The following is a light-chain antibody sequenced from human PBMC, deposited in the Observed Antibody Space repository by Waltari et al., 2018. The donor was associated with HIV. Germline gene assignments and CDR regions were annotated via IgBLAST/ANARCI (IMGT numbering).Light chain of an antibody. V-gene: IGKV3-20*01. J-gene: IGKJ3*01. CDR2: SAS. Sequence: EIVLTQSPGTLSLSPGERATLSCRASQSIGSDYFVWYQQKPGQAPTLLVYSASSRATGIPDRFSGSGSGTDFTLTISRLEPEDFAIYYCQQYSSSSQIFTFGPGTKVDIK. CDR3: QQYSSSSQIFT. CDR1: QSIGSDY.